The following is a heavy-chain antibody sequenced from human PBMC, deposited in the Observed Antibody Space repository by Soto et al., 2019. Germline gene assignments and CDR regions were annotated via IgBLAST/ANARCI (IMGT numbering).Heavy chain of an antibody. D-gene: IGHD3-9*01. Sequence: GGSLRLSCAAAGLTFRSYAMSWVRQDPGKGLEWVSAISGSGGSTYYADSVKGRFTISRDNSKNTLYLQMNSLRAEDTAVYYCAKDYTKNYDILTGYYTDYWGQGTLVTVSS. J-gene: IGHJ4*02. CDR2: ISGSGGST. CDR3: AKDYTKNYDILTGYYTDY. CDR1: GLTFRSYA. V-gene: IGHV3-23*01.